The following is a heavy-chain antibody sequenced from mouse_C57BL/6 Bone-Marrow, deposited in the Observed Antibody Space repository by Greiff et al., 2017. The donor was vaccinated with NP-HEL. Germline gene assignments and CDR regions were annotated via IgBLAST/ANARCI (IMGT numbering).Heavy chain of an antibody. CDR1: GYTFTSYW. V-gene: IGHV1-59*01. CDR3: GRRKGGDCVYEAMDY. Sequence: QVQLQQPGAELVRPGTSVKLSCKASGYTFTSYWMHWVKQRPGQGLEWIGVIDPSDSYTNYNQKFKGKATLTVDTSSSTAYMQLSSLTSEDSAGDYCGRRKGGDCVYEAMDYWGKGTSVTVSS. CDR2: IDPSDSYT. J-gene: IGHJ4*01. D-gene: IGHD2-13*01.